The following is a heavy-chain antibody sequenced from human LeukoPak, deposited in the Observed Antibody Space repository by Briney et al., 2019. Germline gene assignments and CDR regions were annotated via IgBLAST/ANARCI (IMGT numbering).Heavy chain of an antibody. CDR1: DGSISSSSYY. D-gene: IGHD4-23*01. CDR2: IYYSGST. Sequence: SETLSLTCTVSDGSISSSSYYWGWIRQPPGKGLEWIGSIYYSGSTYYNPSLKSRVTISVDTSKNQFSLKLSSVTAADTAVYYCANGGYFDYWGQGTLVTVSS. CDR3: ANGGYFDY. V-gene: IGHV4-39*01. J-gene: IGHJ4*02.